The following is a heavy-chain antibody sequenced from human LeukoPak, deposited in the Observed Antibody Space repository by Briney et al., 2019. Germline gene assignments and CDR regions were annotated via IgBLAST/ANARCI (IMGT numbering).Heavy chain of an antibody. CDR2: IYTSGTT. V-gene: IGHV4-4*07. CDR3: ARITVTTDFDY. CDR1: GVSITNNY. J-gene: IGHJ4*02. D-gene: IGHD4-11*01. Sequence: PSETLSLTCTVSGVSITNNYWSWLRQRAGKGLEWIGRIYTSGTTNYNPSLKGRVTMSVDTSKNQSSLKLNSVTAADTAVYYCARITVTTDFDYWGQGTLVTVSS.